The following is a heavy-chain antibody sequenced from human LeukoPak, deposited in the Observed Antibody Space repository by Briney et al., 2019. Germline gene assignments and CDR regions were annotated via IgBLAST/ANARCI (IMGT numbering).Heavy chain of an antibody. V-gene: IGHV3-30*18. CDR3: AKDSGLVRIYYYYGMDV. CDR1: GFTFSSYG. CDR2: ISYDGSNK. Sequence: GGSLRLSCAASGFTFSSYGMHWVRQAPGKGLEWVVVISYDGSNKYYADSVKGRFTISRDNSKNTLFLQMNSLRAEDTAVYYCAKDSGLVRIYYYYGMDVWGQGTTVTVSS. D-gene: IGHD3/OR15-3a*01. J-gene: IGHJ6*02.